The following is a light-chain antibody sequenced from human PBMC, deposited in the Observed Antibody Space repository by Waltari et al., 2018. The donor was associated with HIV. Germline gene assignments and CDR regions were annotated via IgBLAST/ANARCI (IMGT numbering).Light chain of an antibody. J-gene: IGLJ3*02. CDR1: SSNIGTNYD. CDR3: QSYDNTVNGWV. V-gene: IGLV1-40*01. Sequence: QSVLTQPPSVSGATGQNVTVSCTGSSSNIGTNYDVHWYHFLPGEVPKLLIYGNTIRPAGVPGRFSGSSSGTSASLAITGLQPADEADYYCQSYDNTVNGWVFGGGTRVTV. CDR2: GNT.